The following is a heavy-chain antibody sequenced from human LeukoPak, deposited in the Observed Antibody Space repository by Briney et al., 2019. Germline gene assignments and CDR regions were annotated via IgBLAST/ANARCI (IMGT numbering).Heavy chain of an antibody. V-gene: IGHV1-46*01. J-gene: IGHJ4*02. D-gene: IGHD7-27*01. Sequence: ASVKVSCKASGYTFTSYFMHWVRQAPGQGLEWMGLVNPSGGSTNYAQKFQGRVTMTRDMSTSTAFMELDSLRSEDTAVYYCARGPGDLGNYWGQGTLVTVSS. CDR1: GYTFTSYF. CDR2: VNPSGGST. CDR3: ARGPGDLGNY.